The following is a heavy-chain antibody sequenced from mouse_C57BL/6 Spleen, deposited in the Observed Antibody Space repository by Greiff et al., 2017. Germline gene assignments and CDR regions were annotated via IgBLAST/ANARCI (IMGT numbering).Heavy chain of an antibody. Sequence: EVKVEESGGGLVQPGGSMKLSCVASGFTFSNYWMNWVRQSPEKGLEWVAQIRLKSDNYATHYAESVIGRFTISRDDSKSSVYLQMNNLRAEDTGIYSCTGIYWGYFDVWGTGTTVTVSS. CDR3: TGIYWGYFDV. V-gene: IGHV6-3*01. J-gene: IGHJ1*03. CDR2: IRLKSDNYAT. CDR1: GFTFSNYW. D-gene: IGHD1-1*01.